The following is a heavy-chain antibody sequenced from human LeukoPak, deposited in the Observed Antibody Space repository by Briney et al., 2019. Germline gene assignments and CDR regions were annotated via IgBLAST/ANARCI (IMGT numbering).Heavy chain of an antibody. CDR3: AKKRGPSGGTYFDY. CDR2: ISGSGGST. D-gene: IGHD6-25*01. V-gene: IGHV3-23*01. CDR1: GFTFSSYA. Sequence: PGGSLELSCAASGFTFSSYAMSWVRQAPGKGLEWVSAISGSGGSTYYADSVKGRFTISRDNSKNTLYLQMKSLRAEDTAVYYCAKKRGPSGGTYFDYWGQGTLVTVSS. J-gene: IGHJ4*02.